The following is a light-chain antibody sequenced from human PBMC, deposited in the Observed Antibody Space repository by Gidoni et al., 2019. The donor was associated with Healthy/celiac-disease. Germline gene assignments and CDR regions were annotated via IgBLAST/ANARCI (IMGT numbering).Light chain of an antibody. CDR3: QQLNSYPPWT. V-gene: IGKV1-9*01. Sequence: DIQLTQSPSFLSASVGDRVTITCRASQGLSSYLAWYQQKPGKAPKLLIYAASILQSGVPSRFSGSGSGTEFTLTISSLQPEDFATYYCQQLNSYPPWTFGQGTKVEIK. CDR2: AAS. J-gene: IGKJ1*01. CDR1: QGLSSY.